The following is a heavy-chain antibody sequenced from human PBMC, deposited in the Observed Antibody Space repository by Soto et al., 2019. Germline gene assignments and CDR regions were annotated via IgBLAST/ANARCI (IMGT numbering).Heavy chain of an antibody. CDR1: GGSISSGGYY. D-gene: IGHD6-19*01. V-gene: IGHV4-31*03. CDR3: ARGSSRHGFSFVP. J-gene: IGHJ5*02. CDR2: IYYSGST. Sequence: ASETLSLTCTVSGGSISSGGYYWSWIRQHPGKGLEWIGYIYYSGSTYYNPSLKSRVTISVDTSKNQFSLKLSSVTAADTAVYHCARGSSRHGFSFVPWGQGTLVTVST.